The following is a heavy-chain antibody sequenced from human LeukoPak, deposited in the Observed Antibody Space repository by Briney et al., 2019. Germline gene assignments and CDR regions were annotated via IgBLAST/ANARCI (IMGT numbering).Heavy chain of an antibody. CDR1: EFTFKTYG. CDR2: IWHDGGSV. J-gene: IGHJ3*02. D-gene: IGHD1-26*01. CDR3: ARDCLSGTPNPAFDI. V-gene: IGHV3-33*01. Sequence: GGSVRLYCAASEFTFKTYGMHWVRHGPGKGLEWVAGIWHDGGSVDYADSVKGRFTISRDNSRNTLYLQMNGLTAEDTALYYCARDCLSGTPNPAFDIWGQGTMVTVSS.